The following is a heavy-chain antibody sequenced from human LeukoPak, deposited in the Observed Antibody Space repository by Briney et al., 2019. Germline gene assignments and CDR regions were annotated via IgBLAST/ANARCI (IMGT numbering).Heavy chain of an antibody. CDR1: GFTFSTYT. CDR2: ISSSSSYI. D-gene: IGHD1-7*01. J-gene: IGHJ4*02. CDR3: ARDAGITGTTDLDY. V-gene: IGHV3-21*01. Sequence: GGSLRLSCAASGFTFSTYTINWFRQAPGKGLEWVSSISSSSSYIYYADSLKGRFTISRDNAKNSVYLQMNSLRAEDTAVYYCARDAGITGTTDLDYWGQGILVTVSS.